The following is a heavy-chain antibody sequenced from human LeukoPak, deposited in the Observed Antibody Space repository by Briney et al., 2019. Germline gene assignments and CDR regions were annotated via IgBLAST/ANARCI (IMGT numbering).Heavy chain of an antibody. V-gene: IGHV3-74*01. CDR3: ATKQWLAPPPDS. CDR1: GFTFSKYW. J-gene: IGHJ4*02. D-gene: IGHD6-19*01. Sequence: PAGSLRLSCAASGFTFSKYWMLWVSQAPGKGLESVSRINTDGTVTTYADSVKGRFTVSRDNADNTMFLQMNSVSDEDTAVYYCATKQWLAPPPDSWGQGTPVTVSS. CDR2: INTDGTVT.